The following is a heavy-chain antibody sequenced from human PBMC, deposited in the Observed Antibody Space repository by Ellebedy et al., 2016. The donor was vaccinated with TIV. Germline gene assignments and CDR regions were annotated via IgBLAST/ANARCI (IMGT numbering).Heavy chain of an antibody. CDR2: IDSSSTYI. Sequence: GESLKISCAASGISLRSYAMSWVRQASGKGLEWVSSIDSSSTYIYYADSVKGRFTISRDNAKNSLYLHMNSLRAEEPAVYYCARSTVINPEGDAYDIWGQGTKVTVSS. V-gene: IGHV3-21*06. CDR1: GISLRSYA. CDR3: ARSTVINPEGDAYDI. D-gene: IGHD4-23*01. J-gene: IGHJ3*02.